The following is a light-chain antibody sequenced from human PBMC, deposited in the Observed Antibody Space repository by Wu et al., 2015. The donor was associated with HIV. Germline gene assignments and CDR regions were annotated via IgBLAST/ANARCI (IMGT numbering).Light chain of an antibody. Sequence: EIVLTQSPGTLSLSPGERASLSCRASQSVSSSYLAWYQQKPGQAPRLLIYGASSRATGIPDRFSGSGSGTDSTLTISRLEPEDFAVYYCQQYQTFGQGTKVEIK. V-gene: IGKV3-20*01. CDR1: QSVSSSY. CDR2: GAS. J-gene: IGKJ1*01. CDR3: QQYQT.